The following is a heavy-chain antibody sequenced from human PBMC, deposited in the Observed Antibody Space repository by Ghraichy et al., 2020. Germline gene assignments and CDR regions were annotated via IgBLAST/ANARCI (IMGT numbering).Heavy chain of an antibody. V-gene: IGHV3-7*01. CDR1: GFTFSNSW. Sequence: LSLTCAASGFTFSNSWMSWVRQAPGKGLEWVANIKQDGSEESYVDSVKGRFTISRDNAKNSLYLQMNSLRADDTAVYYCAKGGWYPDYWGQGTLVTVSS. CDR3: AKGGWYPDY. D-gene: IGHD6-19*01. J-gene: IGHJ4*02. CDR2: IKQDGSEE.